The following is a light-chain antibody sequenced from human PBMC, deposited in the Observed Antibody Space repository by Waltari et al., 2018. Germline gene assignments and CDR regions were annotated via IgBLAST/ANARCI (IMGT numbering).Light chain of an antibody. CDR2: RNN. V-gene: IGLV1-44*01. CDR3: AAWDDSRNGWV. Sequence: QSVLTQPPSASGTPGQTGTIPCSGGDSNIARNSVNWYQKFPGAAPKLLIFRNNQRPSGVPDRFSGSKSGTSASLAISGLQSEDESDYFCAAWDDSRNGWVFGEGTRVAVL. J-gene: IGLJ3*02. CDR1: DSNIARNS.